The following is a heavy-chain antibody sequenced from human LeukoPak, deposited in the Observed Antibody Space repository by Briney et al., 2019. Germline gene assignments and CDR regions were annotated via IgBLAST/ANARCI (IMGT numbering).Heavy chain of an antibody. V-gene: IGHV3-23*01. CDR3: AKATNIVVVTAPDY. CDR1: GGSFSGNY. J-gene: IGHJ4*02. Sequence: ETLSLTCALSGGSFSGNYWSWIRQAPGKGLEWVSAISGSGGSTYYADSVKGRFTISRDNSKNTLYLQMNSLRAEDTAVYYCAKATNIVVVTAPDYWGQGTLVTVSS. D-gene: IGHD2-21*02. CDR2: ISGSGGST.